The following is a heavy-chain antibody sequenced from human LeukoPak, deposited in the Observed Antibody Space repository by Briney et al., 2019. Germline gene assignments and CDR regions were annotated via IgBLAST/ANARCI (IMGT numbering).Heavy chain of an antibody. CDR3: AELPELGSFDY. Sequence: PSETLSLTCTVSGGSISSSSYYWGWIRQPPGKGLEWIGSIYYSGSTYYNPSLKSRVTISVDTSKNQFSLKLSSVTAADTAVYYCAELPELGSFDYWGQGTLVTVSS. CDR1: GGSISSSSYY. D-gene: IGHD1-14*01. CDR2: IYYSGST. J-gene: IGHJ4*02. V-gene: IGHV4-39*01.